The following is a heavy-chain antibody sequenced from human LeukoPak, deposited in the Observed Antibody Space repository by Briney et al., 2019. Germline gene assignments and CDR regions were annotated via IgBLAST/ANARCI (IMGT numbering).Heavy chain of an antibody. V-gene: IGHV4-59*01. CDR2: IYYSGST. D-gene: IGHD3-10*01. CDR1: GGSISSYY. Sequence: PSETLSLTCTVSGGSISSYYWSWIRQPPGKGLEWIGYIYYSGSTNYNPSLKSRVTIPVDTSKNQFSLKLSSVTAADTAVYYCARVGSGVQPGSSKFDPRGQGILVTVSS. J-gene: IGHJ5*02. CDR3: ARVGSGVQPGSSKFDP.